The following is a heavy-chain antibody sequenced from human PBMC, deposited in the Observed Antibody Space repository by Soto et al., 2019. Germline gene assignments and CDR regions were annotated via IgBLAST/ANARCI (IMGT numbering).Heavy chain of an antibody. Sequence: SETLSLTCTVSGGSISSGGYYWSWIRQHPGKGLEWIGYIYYSGSTYYNPSLKSRVTISIDTSNKHLSLHLSSVTAADTAVYYCARQKVSRFYGEVDFFDYWGLGTLVTVSS. D-gene: IGHD4-17*01. CDR2: IYYSGST. V-gene: IGHV4-31*03. CDR1: GGSISSGGYY. CDR3: ARQKVSRFYGEVDFFDY. J-gene: IGHJ4*02.